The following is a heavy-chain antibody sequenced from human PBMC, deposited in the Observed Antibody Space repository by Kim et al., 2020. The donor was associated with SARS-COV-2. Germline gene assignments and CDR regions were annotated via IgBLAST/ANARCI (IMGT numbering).Heavy chain of an antibody. D-gene: IGHD5-12*01. Sequence: GGSLRLSCAASGFTFSSYWMHWVRQVPGKGLVWVARISPDGTSTSYADSVKGRFTISRDNAKNTLFLQMSSLRAEDSALFYCVKETSGMTYWGQGTLVTVSS. CDR1: GFTFSSYW. CDR3: VKETSGMTY. J-gene: IGHJ4*02. CDR2: ISPDGTST. V-gene: IGHV3-74*01.